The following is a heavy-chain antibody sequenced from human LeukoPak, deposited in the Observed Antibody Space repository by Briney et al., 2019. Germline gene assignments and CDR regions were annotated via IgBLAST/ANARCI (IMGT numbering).Heavy chain of an antibody. V-gene: IGHV1-2*02. CDR1: GYTFTDYY. J-gene: IGHJ5*02. Sequence: ASVQVSCKASGYTFTDYYIHWVRQSPGRGLESLGWINPNSVTTNYAQKFRGGVTMTRDTSISTAYMELAELTSDDTAVYYCARGHDSGYSNSLDPWGQGTLVTVSS. D-gene: IGHD3-22*01. CDR3: ARGHDSGYSNSLDP. CDR2: INPNSVTT.